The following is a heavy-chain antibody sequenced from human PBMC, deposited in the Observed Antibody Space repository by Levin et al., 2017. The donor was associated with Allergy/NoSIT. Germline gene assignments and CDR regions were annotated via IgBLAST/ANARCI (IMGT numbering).Heavy chain of an antibody. CDR1: GFIFSNYA. CDR2: ISFDGNDK. CDR3: VKGAKFSSGSNYFYYYMDV. J-gene: IGHJ6*03. D-gene: IGHD6-25*01. V-gene: IGHV3-30*18. Sequence: PGGSLRLSCVASGFIFSNYAMHWVRQAPGKGLEWVARISFDGNDKYFVHSVKGRFTISRDNSKNTLSLQMSRLNTEATAAYYCVKGAKFSSGSNYFYYYMDVWGKGTTVSVS.